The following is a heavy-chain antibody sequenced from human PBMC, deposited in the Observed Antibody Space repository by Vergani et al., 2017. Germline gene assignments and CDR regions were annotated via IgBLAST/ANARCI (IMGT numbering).Heavy chain of an antibody. CDR1: GYTFTSYG. CDR3: ARDGEGPNYYGSGRRDAFDI. Sequence: QVQLVQSGAEVKKPGASVKVSCKASGYTFTSYGISWVRPAPGQGLEWMGWISAYNGNTNYAQKLQGRVTMTTDTSTSTAYMELRSLRSDDTAVYYCARDGEGPNYYGSGRRDAFDIWGQGTMVTVSS. CDR2: ISAYNGNT. D-gene: IGHD3-10*01. J-gene: IGHJ3*02. V-gene: IGHV1-18*01.